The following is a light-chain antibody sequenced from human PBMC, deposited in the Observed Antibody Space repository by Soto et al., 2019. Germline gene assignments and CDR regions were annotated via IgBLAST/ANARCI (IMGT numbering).Light chain of an antibody. CDR1: SSDVGAYNY. J-gene: IGLJ1*01. Sequence: QSVLTQPASVSGSPGQSITISCTGTSSDVGAYNYDSWYQQYPGEAPKVIIYDVSHRPAGASNRFSGSKSGNTASPTISGLQTQDEADYYCRSYTSATTYVFGTGTKVTVL. V-gene: IGLV2-14*01. CDR2: DVS. CDR3: RSYTSATTYV.